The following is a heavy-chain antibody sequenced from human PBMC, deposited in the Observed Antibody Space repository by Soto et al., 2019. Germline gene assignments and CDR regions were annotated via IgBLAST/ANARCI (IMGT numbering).Heavy chain of an antibody. V-gene: IGHV4-59*01. CDR3: ARYLRYGSGAQYYYMDV. Sequence: SETLSLTCTVSGGSISSYYWSWIRQPPGKGLEWIGYIYYSGSTNYNPSLKSRVTISVDTSKNQFSLKLSSVTAADTAVYYCARYLRYGSGAQYYYMDVWGKGTTVTVSS. J-gene: IGHJ6*03. CDR1: GGSISSYY. CDR2: IYYSGST. D-gene: IGHD3-10*01.